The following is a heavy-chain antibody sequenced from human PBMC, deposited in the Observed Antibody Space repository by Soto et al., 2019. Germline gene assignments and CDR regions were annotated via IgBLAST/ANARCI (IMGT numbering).Heavy chain of an antibody. CDR1: GGTFSSYA. J-gene: IGHJ6*02. Sequence: SVNVSCKASGGTFSSYAISWVRQAPGQGLEWMGGIIPIFGTANYAQKFQGRVTITADESTSTAYVELSSLRSEDTAVYYCARRIDGPYYYYGMDVWGQGTTVTLSS. CDR2: IIPIFGTA. CDR3: ARRIDGPYYYYGMDV. V-gene: IGHV1-69*13.